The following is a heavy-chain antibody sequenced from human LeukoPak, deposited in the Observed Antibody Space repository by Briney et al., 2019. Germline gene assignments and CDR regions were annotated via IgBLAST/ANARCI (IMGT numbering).Heavy chain of an antibody. D-gene: IGHD3-3*01. V-gene: IGHV1-69*05. CDR3: ANGVVMERGYYYYMDV. CDR2: IIPIFGTA. CDR1: GGTFSSYA. Sequence: SVKVSCKASGGTFSSYAISWVRQAPGQGLEWMGGIIPIFGTANYAQKFQGRVTITTDESTSTAYMELSSLRSEDTAVYYCANGVVMERGYYYYMDVWGKGTTVTVSS. J-gene: IGHJ6*03.